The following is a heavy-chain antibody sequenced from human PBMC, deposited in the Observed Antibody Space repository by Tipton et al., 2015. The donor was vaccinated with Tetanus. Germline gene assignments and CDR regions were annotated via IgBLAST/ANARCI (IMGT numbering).Heavy chain of an antibody. Sequence: TLSLTCTVSGGSLRSGDHYWSWIRQPPGKGLEWLAYISSSGSTNSNYSLKSRITISRDTSKNQFSLKLASVTAADTAVYYCARRSYCSSSRCFDAFDLWGQGTMVTVSS. CDR3: ARRSYCSSSRCFDAFDL. D-gene: IGHD2-2*01. J-gene: IGHJ3*01. CDR1: GGSLRSGDHY. V-gene: IGHV4-61*08. CDR2: ISSSGST.